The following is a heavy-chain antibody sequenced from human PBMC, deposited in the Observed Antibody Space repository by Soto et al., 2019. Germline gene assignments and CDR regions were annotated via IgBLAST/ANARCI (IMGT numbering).Heavy chain of an antibody. J-gene: IGHJ4*02. CDR3: ARTYGRNFDY. D-gene: IGHD3-10*01. CDR2: IYYSGST. V-gene: IGHV4-59*01. CDR1: GGSISSYY. Sequence: QVQLQASGPGLVKPSEPLSLTCTVSGGSISSYYWSWIRQPPGKGLEWIGYIYYSGSTNYNPSLKSRVTISVDTSKNQFSLKLSSVTAADTALYYCARTYGRNFDYWGQGTLVTVSS.